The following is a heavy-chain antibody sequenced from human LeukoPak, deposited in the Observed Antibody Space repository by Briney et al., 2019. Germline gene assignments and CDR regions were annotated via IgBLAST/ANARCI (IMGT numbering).Heavy chain of an antibody. J-gene: IGHJ4*02. V-gene: IGHV3-53*01. CDR3: ARVSPEVTLDY. Sequence: GGSLRLSCAASGFTVSSNYMSWVRQAPGKGLEWVSVIYSGGSTYYADSVKGRFTISRDNSKNTLYLQMNSLRAEGTAVYYCARVSPEVTLDYWGQGTLVTVSS. D-gene: IGHD2-21*02. CDR2: IYSGGST. CDR1: GFTVSSNY.